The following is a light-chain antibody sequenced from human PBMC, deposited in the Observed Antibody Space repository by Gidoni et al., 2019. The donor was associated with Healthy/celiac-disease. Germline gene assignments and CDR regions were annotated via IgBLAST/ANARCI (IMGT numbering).Light chain of an antibody. Sequence: SERTQDPAVSVASTPTVRITCQGVSLRSYYARWYQQNPGQAPVLVIYGKNNRPSGIPDRFSGSSSGNTASLTITGAQAEDEADYYCNSRDSSGNHLWVFGGGTKLTVL. CDR2: GKN. CDR3: NSRDSSGNHLWV. V-gene: IGLV3-19*01. J-gene: IGLJ3*02. CDR1: SLRSYY.